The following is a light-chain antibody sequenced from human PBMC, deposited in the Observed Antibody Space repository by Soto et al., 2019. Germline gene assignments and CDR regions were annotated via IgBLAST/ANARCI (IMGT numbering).Light chain of an antibody. Sequence: QSALTQPASVSGSPGQSITISCTGTSSDVGLYDYVSWYQQHPGKAPKLMIFEVTNRPSGVSNRFSGSKSGNTASLTISGLQAEDEADYYCSSYTTSNTGVFGAGTKVTVL. CDR2: EVT. V-gene: IGLV2-14*01. CDR1: SSDVGLYDY. CDR3: SSYTTSNTGV. J-gene: IGLJ1*01.